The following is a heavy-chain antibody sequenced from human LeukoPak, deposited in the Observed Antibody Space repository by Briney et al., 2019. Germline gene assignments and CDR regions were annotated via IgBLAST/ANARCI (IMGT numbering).Heavy chain of an antibody. CDR1: GYTFTSYY. D-gene: IGHD2-2*01. V-gene: IGHV1-46*01. CDR3: ARVLGYCSSTSCAYYYGMDV. CDR2: INPSGGST. Sequence: GASVKVSCKASGYTFTSYYMHWVRQAPGQGLEWMGIINPSGGSTSYAQKFQGRVTMTRDTSTSTVYMELSSLRSEDTAVYYCARVLGYCSSTSCAYYYGMDVWGQGTTVTVSS. J-gene: IGHJ6*02.